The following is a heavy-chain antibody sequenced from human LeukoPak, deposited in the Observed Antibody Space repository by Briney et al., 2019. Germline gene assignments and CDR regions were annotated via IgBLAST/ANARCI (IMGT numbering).Heavy chain of an antibody. CDR1: GGSFSGYY. D-gene: IGHD4-11*01. CDR2: INHSGST. J-gene: IGHJ4*02. Sequence: SETPSLTCAVYGGSFSGYYWSWIRQPSGKGLEWIGEINHSGSTNYNPSLKSRVTISVDTSKNQFSLKLSSVTAADTAVYYCARGRMTSDYWGQGTLVTVSS. CDR3: ARGRMTSDY. V-gene: IGHV4-34*01.